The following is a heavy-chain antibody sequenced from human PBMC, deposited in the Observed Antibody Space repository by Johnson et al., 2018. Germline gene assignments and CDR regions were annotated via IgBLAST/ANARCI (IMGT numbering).Heavy chain of an antibody. J-gene: IGHJ1*01. CDR1: GYTFTSYD. CDR3: ARAPSYYYDSTGRGLSFQH. CDR2: MNPNSGNT. Sequence: QLVESGAEVKKPGASVKVSCKASGYTFTSYDINWVRQATGQGLEWMGWMNPNSGNTGYAQKFQGRVTMTKNTSISTAIMELRSLRTKDTGVYSCARAPSYYYDSTGRGLSFQHWGQGTLVTVSS. V-gene: IGHV1-8*01. D-gene: IGHD3-22*01.